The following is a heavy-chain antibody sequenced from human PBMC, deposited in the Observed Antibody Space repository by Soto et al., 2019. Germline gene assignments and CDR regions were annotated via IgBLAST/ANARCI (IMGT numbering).Heavy chain of an antibody. D-gene: IGHD6-13*01. J-gene: IGHJ3*02. V-gene: IGHV1-69*13. CDR1: GGTLSSYA. Sequence: GASVKVSCKASGGTLSSYAISWVRQAPGQGLEWMGGIIPIFGTANYAQKFQGRVTITADESTSTAYMELSSLRSEDTAVYYCARNRIAAAGRGAFDIWGQGTMVTVSS. CDR2: IIPIFGTA. CDR3: ARNRIAAAGRGAFDI.